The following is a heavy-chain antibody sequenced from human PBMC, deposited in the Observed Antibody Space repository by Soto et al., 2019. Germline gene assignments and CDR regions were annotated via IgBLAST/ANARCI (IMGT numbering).Heavy chain of an antibody. CDR3: ARATGYYDSSGYYYRYYFDY. V-gene: IGHV4-30-4*01. J-gene: IGHJ4*02. D-gene: IGHD3-22*01. CDR1: GGSISSGDYY. Sequence: QVQLQESGPGLVKPSQTLSLTCTVSGGSISSGDYYWSWIRQPPGKGLEWIGYIYYSGSTYYNPSLKSRVTISVDTSKNQFSLKLSSVTAADTAVYYCARATGYYDSSGYYYRYYFDYWGQGTLVTVSS. CDR2: IYYSGST.